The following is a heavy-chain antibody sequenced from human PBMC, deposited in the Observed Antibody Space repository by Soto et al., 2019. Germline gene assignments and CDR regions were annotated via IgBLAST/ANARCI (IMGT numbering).Heavy chain of an antibody. J-gene: IGHJ5*02. D-gene: IGHD5-12*01. CDR1: GYPFTSYH. CDR3: VRGREYSCGYNWFDP. CDR2: INPTEGRI. Sequence: QVQLVQSGAEVRKPGASLKLSCQTSGYPFTSYHMHWVRQAPGQGLECMGGINPTEGRIRYSQRFQDRVTMTRDTSTSTVYMELSSLRSEDTATYFCVRGREYSCGYNWFDPWGQRTLVTVSS. V-gene: IGHV1-46*01.